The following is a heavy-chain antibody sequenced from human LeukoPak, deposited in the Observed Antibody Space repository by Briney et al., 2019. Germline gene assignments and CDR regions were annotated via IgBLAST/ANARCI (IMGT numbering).Heavy chain of an antibody. D-gene: IGHD4-17*01. CDR3: ARGQTTVTN. V-gene: IGHV3-7*03. CDR1: GFTFSIYW. J-gene: IGHJ4*02. CDR2: IKQAGSEK. Sequence: PGGSLRLSCAAPGFTFSIYWLSWVRKPLGKGLEWVANIKQAGSEKYYVDSVKGRFTISRDNAKNSLYLQMNSLRAEDTAVYFCARGQTTVTNWGQGTLVTVSS.